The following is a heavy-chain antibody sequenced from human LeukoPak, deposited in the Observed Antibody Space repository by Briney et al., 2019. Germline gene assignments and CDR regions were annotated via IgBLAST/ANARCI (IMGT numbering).Heavy chain of an antibody. J-gene: IGHJ4*02. Sequence: ASVKVSCKTSGYTFTNHGITWVRQSPGQGLEWMGWISTYRGHTNYAQNLQGRVTMTTDTSTSTAYMELERLTSDDTAVYYCARMGGWEQSDYEGNPDYWGQGTLVSLSS. CDR1: GYTFTNHG. CDR3: ARMGGWEQSDYEGNPDY. CDR2: ISTYRGHT. D-gene: IGHD4-17*01. V-gene: IGHV1-18*01.